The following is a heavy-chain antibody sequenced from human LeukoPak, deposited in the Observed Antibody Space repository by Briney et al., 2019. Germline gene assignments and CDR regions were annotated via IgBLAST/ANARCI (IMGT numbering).Heavy chain of an antibody. J-gene: IGHJ4*02. D-gene: IGHD3-22*01. CDR2: ISYVGSNK. CDR1: EFTFSSYA. Sequence: GGSLRLSCAASEFTFSSYAMHWVRQAPGKGLEWVALISYVGSNKYYADSVKGRFTISRDNSKNSLYLQMNSLRAEDTAVYYCARDRDSSGSYSYYFDYWGQGTLVTVSS. CDR3: ARDRDSSGSYSYYFDY. V-gene: IGHV3-30-3*01.